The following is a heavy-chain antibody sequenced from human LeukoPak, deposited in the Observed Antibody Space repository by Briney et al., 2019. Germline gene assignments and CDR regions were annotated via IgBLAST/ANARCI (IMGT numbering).Heavy chain of an antibody. V-gene: IGHV1-18*01. CDR3: AKTSLNTVLVYSDF. CDR1: GYTFTNYG. Sequence: ASVKVSCKASGYTFTNYGIAWVRQAPGQGLEWMGWISAFSGDTKSAQKLQGRVSLTTDTSTSTAYMELRSLRSDDTAVYYCAKTSLNTVLVYSDFWGQGPRVTV. CDR2: ISAFSGDT. D-gene: IGHD3/OR15-3a*01. J-gene: IGHJ4*02.